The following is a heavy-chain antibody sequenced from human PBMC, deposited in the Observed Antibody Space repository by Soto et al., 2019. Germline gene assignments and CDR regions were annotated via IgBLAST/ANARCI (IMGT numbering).Heavy chain of an antibody. V-gene: IGHV1-69*01. CDR1: GGTFSSYA. D-gene: IGHD2-2*01. J-gene: IGHJ6*02. CDR2: IIPISETT. CDR3: ARSQGSSTSLEIYYYYYYGMDV. Sequence: QVQLVQSGAEVKKPGSSVKVSCKASGGTFSSYAISWVRQAPGQGLEWMGGIIPISETTNYAQKFQGRVTITADESNSTAYMELSSPRSEDTAVYYCARSQGSSTSLEIYYYYYYGMDVWGQGTTVTVSS.